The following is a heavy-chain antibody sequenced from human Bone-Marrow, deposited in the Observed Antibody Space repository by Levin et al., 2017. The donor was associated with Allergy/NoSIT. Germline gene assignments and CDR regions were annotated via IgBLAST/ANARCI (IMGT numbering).Heavy chain of an antibody. CDR2: ITSSGRAI. V-gene: IGHV3-11*01. D-gene: IGHD1-26*01. J-gene: IGHJ3*02. CDR1: EFTFSDYY. Sequence: GASVKVSCAASEFTFSDYYMSWIRQAPGKGLEWLSYITSSGRAINYADSVKGRFIISRDNAKNTLYLQMNSLRAEDTAVYYCAREASGTYFTFDMWGQGTMATVSS. CDR3: AREASGTYFTFDM.